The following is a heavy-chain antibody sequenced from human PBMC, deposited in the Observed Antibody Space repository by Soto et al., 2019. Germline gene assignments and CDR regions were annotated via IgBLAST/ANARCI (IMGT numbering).Heavy chain of an antibody. Sequence: QVHLVQSGAEVKTPGASIKVSCKTSGYTFTDYYINWVRQAPGQGLEWLGRAIPNSGYRNYPQKFKTRLTMTWDTSVTTAYMELGGLTFADTAIYYCAIDGVGRATGFDYWGPGTLVTVSS. CDR3: AIDGVGRATGFDY. CDR2: AIPNSGYR. D-gene: IGHD3-3*01. V-gene: IGHV1-2*06. J-gene: IGHJ4*02. CDR1: GYTFTDYY.